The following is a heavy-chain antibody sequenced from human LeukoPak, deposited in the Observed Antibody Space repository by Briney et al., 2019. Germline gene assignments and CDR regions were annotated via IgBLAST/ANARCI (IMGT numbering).Heavy chain of an antibody. J-gene: IGHJ4*02. D-gene: IGHD7-27*01. CDR3: ARGNWEPSDY. V-gene: IGHV3-7*04. CDR2: IKQDGSLK. CDR1: GFTFSDYW. Sequence: GGSLRLSCVASGFTFSDYWMTWVRQTPGKGLEWVANIKQDGSLKYYVDSVKGRFTISRDSAASSLYLQVNSLRAEDTAVYYCARGNWEPSDYWGQGTLVTVSS.